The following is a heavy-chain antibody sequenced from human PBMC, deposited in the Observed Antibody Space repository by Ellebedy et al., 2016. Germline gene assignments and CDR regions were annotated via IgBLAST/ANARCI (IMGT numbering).Heavy chain of an antibody. Sequence: SETLSLXCTVSGGSISSYYWSWIRQPPGKGLEWIGYIYYSGSTNYNPSLKSRVTISVDTSKNQFSLKLSSVTAADTAVYYCAREGYTTYFDYWGQGTLVTVSS. D-gene: IGHD1-1*01. V-gene: IGHV4-59*12. CDR1: GGSISSYY. CDR3: AREGYTTYFDY. CDR2: IYYSGST. J-gene: IGHJ4*02.